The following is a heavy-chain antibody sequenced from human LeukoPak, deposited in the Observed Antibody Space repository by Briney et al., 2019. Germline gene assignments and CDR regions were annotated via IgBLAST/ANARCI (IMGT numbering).Heavy chain of an antibody. CDR2: ISGNSDTT. D-gene: IGHD1-26*01. CDR1: GFTFSNYG. V-gene: IGHV3-23*01. Sequence: GGSLRLSCAASGFTFSNYGMNWVRQAPGKGLEWVSVISGNSDTTYYADSVKGRFTISRDNSKNTLYLQMSSLRVEDTAVYYCAKEGIKESPREFDYWDQGSLVTVSS. J-gene: IGHJ4*02. CDR3: AKEGIKESPREFDY.